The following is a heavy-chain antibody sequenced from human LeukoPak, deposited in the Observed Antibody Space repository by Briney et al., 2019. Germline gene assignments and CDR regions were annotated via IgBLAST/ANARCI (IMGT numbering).Heavy chain of an antibody. CDR3: ARDGSGSFDY. Sequence: GGSLRLSCAASGFTFSSYAMHWVRQAPGKGLEWVAVISYDGSNKYYADSVKGRFTISRDNAKNSLYLQMNSLRAEDTAVYYCARDGSGSFDYWGQGTLVTVSS. CDR1: GFTFSSYA. CDR2: ISYDGSNK. J-gene: IGHJ4*02. V-gene: IGHV3-30-3*01. D-gene: IGHD3-10*01.